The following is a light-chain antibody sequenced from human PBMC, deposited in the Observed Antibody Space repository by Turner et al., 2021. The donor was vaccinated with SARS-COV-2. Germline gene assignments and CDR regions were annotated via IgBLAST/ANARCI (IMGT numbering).Light chain of an antibody. V-gene: IGKV3-20*01. CDR1: QSVGSNY. CDR3: QQYGSSFYN. Sequence: EIVLTQSPGTLSLSPGERATLSCRASQSVGSNYLAWYQQKPGQAPRLLIFGASARATGIPDRFSGSGSGTDFTLTISGLEPEDFAVYSCQQYGSSFYNFGQGTKLEIK. J-gene: IGKJ2*01. CDR2: GAS.